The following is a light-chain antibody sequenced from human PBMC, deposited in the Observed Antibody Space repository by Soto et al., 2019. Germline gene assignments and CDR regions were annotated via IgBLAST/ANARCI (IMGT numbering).Light chain of an antibody. CDR3: QQSYSTPV. J-gene: IGKJ2*01. CDR2: AAS. CDR1: QSISSY. V-gene: IGKV1-39*01. Sequence: DIQMTQSPSSLSASVGDRVTITCRASQSISSYLNWYQQKPGKDPTLLIYAASSWQSGVPSRFSGSGSGTDFTLTISSLQPEDFATYYCQQSYSTPVFGQGTKLEIK.